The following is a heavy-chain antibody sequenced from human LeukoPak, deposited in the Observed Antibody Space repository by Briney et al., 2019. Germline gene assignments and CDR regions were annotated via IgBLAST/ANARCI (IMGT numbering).Heavy chain of an antibody. D-gene: IGHD6-6*01. CDR1: GFTFSSYA. J-gene: IGHJ4*02. CDR2: ISYDGSNK. Sequence: GGSLRLSCAASGFTFSSYAMHWVRQAPGKGLEWVAVISYDGSNKYYADSVKGRFTISRDNSKNTLYLQMNSLRAEDTAVYYCARAIGSSSGVDYWGQGTLVTVSS. CDR3: ARAIGSSSGVDY. V-gene: IGHV3-30-3*01.